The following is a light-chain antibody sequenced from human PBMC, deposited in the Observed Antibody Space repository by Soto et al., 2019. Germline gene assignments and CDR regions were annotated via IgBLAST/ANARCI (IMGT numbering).Light chain of an antibody. CDR3: QQSYSTPFT. CDR1: QTIDTF. J-gene: IGKJ3*01. CDR2: AAS. Sequence: DIQMTQSPPSLSASVGDRVTITCRASQTIDTFVNWYQQKPGRAPKLLIHAASSLQSGVPSRFSGSGSGTDFTLTISSLQPEDFGTYYCQQSYSTPFTFAPGTKVDIK. V-gene: IGKV1-39*01.